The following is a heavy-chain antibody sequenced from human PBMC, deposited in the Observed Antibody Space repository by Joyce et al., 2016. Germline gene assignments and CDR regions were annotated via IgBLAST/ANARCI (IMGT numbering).Heavy chain of an antibody. D-gene: IGHD3-10*01. V-gene: IGHV4-30-2*01. CDR1: GASDSCGGYS. CDR3: ASGFNFKGRSFFDY. CDR2: IYKNEST. J-gene: IGHJ4*02. Sequence: QLQLQESGPGLVKPSQTLSLTCPFSGASDSCGGYSWSWIRQPPGKGLVVIGYIYKNESTYYNPALKSRVTRSVDRSKNRFSLKLASVTAADTAVYYCASGFNFKGRSFFDYWGQGALVTVSS.